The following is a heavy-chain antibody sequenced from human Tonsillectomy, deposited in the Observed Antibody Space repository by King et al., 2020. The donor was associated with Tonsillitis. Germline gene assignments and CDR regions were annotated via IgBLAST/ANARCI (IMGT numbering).Heavy chain of an antibody. CDR3: ARGFYYRNYYDSSGYDY. D-gene: IGHD3-22*01. Sequence: QLQESGPGLVKPSQTLSLTCTVSGGPITSGDFYWSWIRQPPGKGLEWIGYIFYIGSTYYNPSLNSRVNLSIDTSKNQFSLKLSFVTAADTAVYYCARGFYYRNYYDSSGYDYWGQGTLVTVSS. J-gene: IGHJ4*02. CDR2: IFYIGST. CDR1: GGPITSGDFY. V-gene: IGHV4-30-4*01.